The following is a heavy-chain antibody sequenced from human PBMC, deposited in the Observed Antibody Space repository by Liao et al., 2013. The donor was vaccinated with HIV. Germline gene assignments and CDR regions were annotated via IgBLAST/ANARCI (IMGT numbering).Heavy chain of an antibody. CDR2: IHTSGST. CDR1: GGSISSGRYY. V-gene: IGHV4-61*02. Sequence: QVQLQESGPGLVKPSQTLSLTCTVSGGSISSGRYYWSWIRQPAGKGLECIGRIHTSGSTNYRSSLKSRVTMSVDRSKNQFSLKLRSVTAADTAVYYCARTDQYYDFWNGYENWFDPWGQGTLVTVSS. J-gene: IGHJ5*02. CDR3: ARTDQYYDFWNGYENWFDP. D-gene: IGHD3-3*01.